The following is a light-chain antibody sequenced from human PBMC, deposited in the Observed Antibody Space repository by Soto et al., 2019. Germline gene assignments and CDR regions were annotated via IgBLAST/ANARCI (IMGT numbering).Light chain of an antibody. J-gene: IGLJ1*01. CDR3: HVWDSGNAHHV. CDR1: NIGSKS. V-gene: IGLV3-21*02. CDR2: ANS. Sequence: SYELTQPPSVSVAPGQTARITCGGSNIGSKSVHWYQQKPGQAPMMVVCANSDRPSGIPERFSGSNSANTATLTISRVEAGDEADYYCHVWDSGNAHHVFGTGTKLTVL.